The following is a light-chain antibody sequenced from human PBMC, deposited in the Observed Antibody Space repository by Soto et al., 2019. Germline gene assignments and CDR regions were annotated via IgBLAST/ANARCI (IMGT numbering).Light chain of an antibody. CDR3: QQYGSSPPLT. V-gene: IGKV3-20*01. CDR1: QSVSSNY. Sequence: EIVLTQSPGTLSLSPGERATLSCRASQSVSSNYLAWYQQKPGHAPRLLIYGASSRATGIPDRFSGSGSGTDFTLTISRLEPEDFALYYCQQYGSSPPLTFGGGTKVEI. CDR2: GAS. J-gene: IGKJ4*01.